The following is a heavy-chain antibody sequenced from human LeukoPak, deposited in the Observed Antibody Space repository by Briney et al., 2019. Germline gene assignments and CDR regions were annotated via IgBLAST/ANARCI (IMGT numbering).Heavy chain of an antibody. J-gene: IGHJ4*02. CDR1: GYTFTSYG. D-gene: IGHD3-10*01. CDR2: ISAYNGNT. CDR3: ARDYYGSGSYDNHGGDFDY. Sequence: ASVKVSCKASGYTFTSYGISWVRQAPGQGLEWMGWISAYNGNTNYAQKLQGRVTMTTDTSTSTAYMELRSLRSDDTAVYYCARDYYGSGSYDNHGGDFDYWGQGTLVTVSS. V-gene: IGHV1-18*04.